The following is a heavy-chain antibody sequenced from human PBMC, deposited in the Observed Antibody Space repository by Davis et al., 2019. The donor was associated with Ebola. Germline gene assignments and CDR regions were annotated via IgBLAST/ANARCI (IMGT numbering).Heavy chain of an antibody. CDR2: IYSGGST. Sequence: GESLKISCAASGFTVSSNYMSWVRQAPGKGLEWVSVIYSGGSTYYAHSVKGRFTISRHNSKNTLYLQMNGLRTEDTALYYCAKDIGPYCSGGSCYWDYYYGMDVWGQGTTVTVSS. J-gene: IGHJ6*02. CDR3: AKDIGPYCSGGSCYWDYYYGMDV. V-gene: IGHV3-53*04. CDR1: GFTVSSNY. D-gene: IGHD2-15*01.